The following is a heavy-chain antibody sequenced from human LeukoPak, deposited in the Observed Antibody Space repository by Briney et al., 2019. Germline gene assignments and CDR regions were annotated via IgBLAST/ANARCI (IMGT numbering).Heavy chain of an antibody. CDR2: IKQDGSEK. CDR3: ARGDYVWGSYRPGWFDP. Sequence: GGSLRLSCAASGFTFSSYWMSCVRQAPGKGLEWVANIKQDGSEKYYVDSVKGRFTISRDNAKNSLYLQMNSLRAEDTAVYYCARGDYVWGSYRPGWFDPWGQGTLVTVSS. CDR1: GFTFSSYW. J-gene: IGHJ5*02. D-gene: IGHD3-16*02. V-gene: IGHV3-7*01.